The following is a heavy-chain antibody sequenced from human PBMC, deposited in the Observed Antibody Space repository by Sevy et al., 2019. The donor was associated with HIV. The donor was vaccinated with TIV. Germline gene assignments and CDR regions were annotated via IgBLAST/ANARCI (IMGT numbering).Heavy chain of an antibody. Sequence: GGSLRLSCAASGFTFSSYGMHWVRQAPGKGLEWVAFIRYVGSNKYYADSVKGRFTISRVNSKNTLYLQMNSLRAEDTAVYYWATKAGLGYCSGGSCRFDYWGQGTLVTVSS. CDR2: IRYVGSNK. CDR1: GFTFSSYG. D-gene: IGHD2-15*01. CDR3: ATKAGLGYCSGGSCRFDY. V-gene: IGHV3-30*02. J-gene: IGHJ4*02.